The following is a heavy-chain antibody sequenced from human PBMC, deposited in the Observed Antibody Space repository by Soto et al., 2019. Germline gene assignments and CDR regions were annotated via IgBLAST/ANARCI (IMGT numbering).Heavy chain of an antibody. V-gene: IGHV4-34*01. CDR1: GGSFSGYY. Sequence: QVHLQQWGAGLLKPSETLSLTCAVYGGSFSGYYWSWIRQPPGKGLEWIGEIHNGGSSNYNPSLKSRGSMSVGTSNNQFSLKLTSVTAADTAVYYCARGRGDGYNQNWYFDLWGRGTLVTVSS. CDR2: IHNGGSS. CDR3: ARGRGDGYNQNWYFDL. D-gene: IGHD3-10*01. J-gene: IGHJ2*01.